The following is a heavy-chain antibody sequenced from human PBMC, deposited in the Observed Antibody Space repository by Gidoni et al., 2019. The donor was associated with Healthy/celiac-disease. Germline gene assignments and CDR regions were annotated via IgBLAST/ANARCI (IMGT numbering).Heavy chain of an antibody. V-gene: IGHV3-23*01. D-gene: IGHD2-2*01. CDR1: GFTFSSYA. Sequence: EVQLLESGGGLVQPGGSLRLSCSASGFTFSSYAMGWVRQAPGKGLEWFSAISGSGGSTYYADSVKGRFTISRDNSKNTLYLQMNSLRAEDTAVYYCARDSKVNYADAFDIWGQGTMVTVSS. CDR2: ISGSGGST. J-gene: IGHJ3*02. CDR3: ARDSKVNYADAFDI.